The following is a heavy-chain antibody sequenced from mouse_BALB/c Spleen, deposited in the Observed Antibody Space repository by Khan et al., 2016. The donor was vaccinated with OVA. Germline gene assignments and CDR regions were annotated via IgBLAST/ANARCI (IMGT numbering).Heavy chain of an antibody. CDR3: ARENYYGRSCYAMDY. V-gene: IGHV1S41*01. D-gene: IGHD1-1*01. CDR2: IGPGSSNS. CDR1: GYTFTSYW. Sequence: DLVTPGASVMLSCKASGYTFTSYWINWIHQRPGQGLEWLGRIGPGSSNSYYNDLFKGKATLTVDTSYNTAYIQLSSLSSEDSAVYFCARENYYGRSCYAMDYWGQGTSVTVSA. J-gene: IGHJ4*01.